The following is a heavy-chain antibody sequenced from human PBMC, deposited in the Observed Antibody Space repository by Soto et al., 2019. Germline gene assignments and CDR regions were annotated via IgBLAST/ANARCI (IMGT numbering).Heavy chain of an antibody. CDR3: ARLHYYDSSGYYGSYYYGMDV. CDR1: GYSFTSYW. D-gene: IGHD3-22*01. V-gene: IGHV5-51*01. Sequence: PGASLKISCKGSGYSFTSYWIGWVRQMLGKGLEWMGIIYPGDSDTRYSPSFQGQVTISADKSISTAYLQWSSLKASDTAMYYCARLHYYDSSGYYGSYYYGMDVWGQGTTVTVSS. J-gene: IGHJ6*02. CDR2: IYPGDSDT.